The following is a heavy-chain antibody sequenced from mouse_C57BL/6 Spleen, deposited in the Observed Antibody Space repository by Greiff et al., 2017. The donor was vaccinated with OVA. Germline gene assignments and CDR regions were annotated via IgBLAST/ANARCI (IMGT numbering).Heavy chain of an antibody. V-gene: IGHV1-53*01. CDR3: ARRDYYYGSSYEYFDV. Sequence: QVQLQQPGPELVKPGASVKLSCKASGYTFTSYWMHWVKQRPGQGLEWIGNINPSNGGTNYNEKFKSKATLTVDKSSSTAYMQLSSLTSEDSAVYYCARRDYYYGSSYEYFDVWGTGTTVTVSS. CDR2: INPSNGGT. D-gene: IGHD1-1*01. CDR1: GYTFTSYW. J-gene: IGHJ1*03.